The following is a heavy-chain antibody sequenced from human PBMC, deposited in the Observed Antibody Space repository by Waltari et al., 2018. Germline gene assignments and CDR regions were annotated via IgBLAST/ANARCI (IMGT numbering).Heavy chain of an antibody. CDR2: IYFAGST. V-gene: IGHV4-39*07. Sequence: QLQLRESGPGLLKPSETLSLTCSVPGDSIGCGSYSRCWTRQAPGKGLEWIGSIYFAGSTYYNPSLKSRLTISVDTSKNQFSLRLSSVTAADTAVYYCARSYCSGGSCYDGSTNWFDPWGQGTLVTVSS. CDR3: ARSYCSGGSCYDGSTNWFDP. D-gene: IGHD2-15*01. CDR1: GDSIGCGSYS. J-gene: IGHJ5*02.